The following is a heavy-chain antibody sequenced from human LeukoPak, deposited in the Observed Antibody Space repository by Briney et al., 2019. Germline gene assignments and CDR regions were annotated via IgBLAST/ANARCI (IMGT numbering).Heavy chain of an antibody. J-gene: IGHJ5*02. CDR1: GFSVTSNY. CDR3: ARKLYYYDSGGSAGYAGWFDP. V-gene: IGHV3-53*01. D-gene: IGHD3-22*01. CDR2: IHSNGGT. Sequence: GGSLRLSCSASGFSVTSNYMSWVRQAPGKGLQWVSVIHSNGGTDYAGSVRGRFTISRDNSKNTLHLQMDNLRAEDTAVYYCARKLYYYDSGGSAGYAGWFDPWGQGTLVTVSS.